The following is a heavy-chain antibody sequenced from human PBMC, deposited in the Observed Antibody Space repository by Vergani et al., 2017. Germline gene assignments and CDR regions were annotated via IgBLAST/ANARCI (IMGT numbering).Heavy chain of an antibody. CDR2: ISSSGSTI. V-gene: IGHV3-21*01. D-gene: IGHD4-17*01. CDR1: GFTFSSYS. Sequence: EVQLVESGGGLVKPGGSLRLSCAASGFTFSSYSMNWVRQAPGKGLEWVSSISSSGSTIYYADSVKGRFTISRDNAKNSLYLQMNSLRAEDTAVYYCARDTPYGDLDYWGQGTLVTVSS. CDR3: ARDTPYGDLDY. J-gene: IGHJ4*02.